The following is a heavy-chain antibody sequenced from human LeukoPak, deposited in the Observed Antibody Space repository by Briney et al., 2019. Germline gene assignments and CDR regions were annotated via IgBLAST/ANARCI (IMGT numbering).Heavy chain of an antibody. J-gene: IGHJ4*02. CDR1: GFTFSDYY. V-gene: IGHV3-11*04. Sequence: PGGSLRLSCAASGFTFSDYYMSWIRQAPGKGLEWVSYISSSGSTIYYADSVKGRFAISRDNAKNSLYLQMNSLRAEDTAVYYCARGRYCSSTSCYFDYWGQGTLVTVSS. D-gene: IGHD2-2*01. CDR2: ISSSGSTI. CDR3: ARGRYCSSTSCYFDY.